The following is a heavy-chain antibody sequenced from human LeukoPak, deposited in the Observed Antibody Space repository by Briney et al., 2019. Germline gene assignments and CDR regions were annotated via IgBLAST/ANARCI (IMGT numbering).Heavy chain of an antibody. CDR2: IYYSGST. D-gene: IGHD5-18*01. CDR3: ARRKYSYGPGNWFDP. Sequence: SETLSLTCTVSGGSISSYYWSWIRQPPGKGLEWIGYIYYSGSTNYNPYLKSRVTISVDTSKNQFSLKLSSVTAADTAVYYCARRKYSYGPGNWFDPWGQGTLVTVSS. J-gene: IGHJ5*02. CDR1: GGSISSYY. V-gene: IGHV4-59*08.